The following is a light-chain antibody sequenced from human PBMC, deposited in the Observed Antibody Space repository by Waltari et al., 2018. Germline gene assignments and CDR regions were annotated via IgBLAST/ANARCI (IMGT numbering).Light chain of an antibody. CDR1: GSNIGAGYD. J-gene: IGLJ2*01. V-gene: IGLV1-40*01. CDR2: GVN. Sequence: QSVLTQPPSVSGAPGQSVTISCTGSGSNIGAGYDQPWDQQLPVKAPRLLIYGVNTRPLGVPDRFFGSQSGTSASLAITGLQAEDEGDYYCQSYDTSLSVVFGGGTKLTVL. CDR3: QSYDTSLSVV.